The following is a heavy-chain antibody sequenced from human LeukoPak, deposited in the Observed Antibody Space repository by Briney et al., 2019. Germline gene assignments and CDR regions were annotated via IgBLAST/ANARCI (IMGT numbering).Heavy chain of an antibody. J-gene: IGHJ6*03. D-gene: IGHD2-15*01. V-gene: IGHV4-59*01. CDR2: IYHSGST. CDR3: ARGGARYCSGGSCYSIRLEEYYYYYYMDV. Sequence: SETLSLTCSVSGGSMSSYYWSWIRQSPGKGLEWIGYIYHSGSTDYNSSLKSRVTISEDTSKKQFSLKVSSVTAADTAVYYCARGGARYCSGGSCYSIRLEEYYYYYYMDVWGKGTTVTISS. CDR1: GGSMSSYY.